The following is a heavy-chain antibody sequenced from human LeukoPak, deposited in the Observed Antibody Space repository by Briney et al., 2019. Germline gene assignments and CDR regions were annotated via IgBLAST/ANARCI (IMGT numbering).Heavy chain of an antibody. J-gene: IGHJ6*03. D-gene: IGHD6-19*01. CDR3: AKGSSGWYDYYYYYMDV. CDR1: GFTFSSYG. V-gene: IGHV3-30*02. Sequence: GGSLRLSCAASGFTFSSYGMHWVRQAPGKGLEWVAFIRYDGSNKYYADSVKGRLTISRDNSKNTLYLQMNSLRAEDTAVYYCAKGSSGWYDYYYYYMDVWGKGTTVTISS. CDR2: IRYDGSNK.